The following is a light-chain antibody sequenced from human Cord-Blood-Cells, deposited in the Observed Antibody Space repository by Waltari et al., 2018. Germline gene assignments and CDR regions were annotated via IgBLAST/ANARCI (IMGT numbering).Light chain of an antibody. CDR1: RAINVRAYR. CDR2: YKSDSDK. Sequence: QPVPTHQTSLSPSPGASDRFTGPLRRAINVRAYRIYCFQQMPGSRTRYLLRYKSDSDKGQRARAPSRSSGAKDASADAGLLLISGRQPEDEAEDYCAIWYSSTVVVCGGTKLTVL. J-gene: IGLJ2*01. V-gene: IGLV5-39*01. CDR3: AIWYSSTVV.